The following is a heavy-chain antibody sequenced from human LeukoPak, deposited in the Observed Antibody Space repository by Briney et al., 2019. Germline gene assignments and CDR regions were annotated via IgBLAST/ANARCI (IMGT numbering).Heavy chain of an antibody. D-gene: IGHD6-19*01. J-gene: IGHJ6*03. CDR2: ISSNGGST. Sequence: GGSLRLSCAASGFTFSSYAMHWVRQAPGKGLEYVSAISSNGGSTYYANSVKGRFTISRDNSKNTLYLQMNSLRAEDTAVYYCARVVGSGWYPYYYYYMDVWGKGTTVTISS. V-gene: IGHV3-64*01. CDR1: GFTFSSYA. CDR3: ARVVGSGWYPYYYYYMDV.